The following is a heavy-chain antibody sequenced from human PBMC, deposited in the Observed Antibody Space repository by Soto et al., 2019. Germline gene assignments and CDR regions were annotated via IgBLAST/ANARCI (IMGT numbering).Heavy chain of an antibody. J-gene: IGHJ4*02. V-gene: IGHV1-69*02. CDR2: IIPILGIA. Sequence: QVQLVQSGAEVKKPGSSVKVSCKASGGTFSSYTISWVRQAPGQGLEWMGRIIPILGIANYAQKFQGRVTITAEKSTSTGYMELSSLRAEDTAVYYCARGVTMVRGALDYWGQGTLVSVSS. CDR3: ARGVTMVRGALDY. CDR1: GGTFSSYT. D-gene: IGHD3-10*01.